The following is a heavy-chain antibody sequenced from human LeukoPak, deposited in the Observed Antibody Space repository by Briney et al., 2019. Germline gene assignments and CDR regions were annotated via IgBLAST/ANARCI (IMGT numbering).Heavy chain of an antibody. V-gene: IGHV3-23*01. CDR2: IVGSGVGT. CDR3: AKDRYGGNSGGLEY. CDR1: EFTFSRYA. Sequence: PGGTLRLSCAASEFTFSRYAMSWVRQAPGKGLEWVSGIVGSGVGTYYADYVKGRFTISRDNSKNTLFLQMNSLRAEDTAVYYCAKDRYGGNSGGLEYWGRGTLVTVSS. D-gene: IGHD4-23*01. J-gene: IGHJ4*02.